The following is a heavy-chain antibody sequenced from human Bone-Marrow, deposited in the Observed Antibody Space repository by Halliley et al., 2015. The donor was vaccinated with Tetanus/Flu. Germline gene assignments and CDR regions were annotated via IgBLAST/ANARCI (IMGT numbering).Heavy chain of an antibody. CDR2: LPYTGSP. CDR3: TNGAGRTPDY. Sequence: KGLEWIGVLPYTGSPPYNPSLRGRVPMSVATSKNLFSLKLPSGTAADTAVYYCTNGAGRTPDYWSQGTLVTVSS. V-gene: IGHV4-59*01. D-gene: IGHD3-10*01. J-gene: IGHJ4*02.